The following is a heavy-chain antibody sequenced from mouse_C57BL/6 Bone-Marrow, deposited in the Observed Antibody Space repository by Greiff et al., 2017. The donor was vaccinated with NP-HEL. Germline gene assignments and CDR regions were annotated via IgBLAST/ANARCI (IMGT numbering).Heavy chain of an antibody. V-gene: IGHV1-50*01. CDR3: ARMDDEDGDFEV. Sequence: QVQLQQPGAELVKPGASVKLSCKASGYTFTSYWMQWVKQRPGQGLEWIGDIDPSDSYTNYNQKFKGTATLTVDTSSSTAYMQLSSLTSEDSAVYYCARMDDEDGDFEVWGTGTTVTVAS. CDR2: IDPSDSYT. CDR1: GYTFTSYW. J-gene: IGHJ1*03. D-gene: IGHD2-12*01.